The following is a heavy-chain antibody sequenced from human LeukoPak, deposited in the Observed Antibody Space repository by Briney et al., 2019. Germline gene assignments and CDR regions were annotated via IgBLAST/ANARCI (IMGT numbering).Heavy chain of an antibody. CDR3: TKRVKYGGTWDHFAD. D-gene: IGHD1-26*01. V-gene: IGHV3-23*01. CDR1: GFTFDNYR. CDR2: VNADGGNT. Sequence: GGSLRLSCAASGFTFDNYRMSWVRQAPGRGLEWVSTVNADGGNTYYADSVKGRFTISRDNSKSTLILQMNSLRVEDTALYYCTKRVKYGGTWDHFADRGQGTLVTVSS. J-gene: IGHJ4*02.